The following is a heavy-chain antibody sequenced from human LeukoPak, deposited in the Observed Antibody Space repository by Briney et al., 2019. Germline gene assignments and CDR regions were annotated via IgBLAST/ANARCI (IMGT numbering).Heavy chain of an antibody. CDR2: FDPEDGET. J-gene: IGHJ6*03. CDR1: GYTLTELS. CDR3: ATNHYYYYYMDV. V-gene: IGHV1-24*01. Sequence: ASVKVSCKLSGYTLTELSMHWVRQAPGKGLEWMGGFDPEDGETIYAQKFQGRVTMTEDTSTDTAYMELSSLRSEDTAVYYCATNHYYYYYMDVWGKGTTVTVSS.